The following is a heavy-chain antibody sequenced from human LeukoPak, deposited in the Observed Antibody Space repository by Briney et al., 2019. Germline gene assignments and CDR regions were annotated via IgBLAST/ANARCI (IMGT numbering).Heavy chain of an antibody. Sequence: ASVKVSCKVSGYTFSSYAMHWVRQAPGQGLEWMGWINTNTGHPTYAQDFTGRFVFSLDTSVSTTYLQISSLKAADTAVYYCARDGARSDTTGPGDYWGQGTLVTVSS. D-gene: IGHD4-17*01. CDR1: GYTFSSYA. CDR3: ARDGARSDTTGPGDY. CDR2: INTNTGHP. V-gene: IGHV7-4-1*02. J-gene: IGHJ4*02.